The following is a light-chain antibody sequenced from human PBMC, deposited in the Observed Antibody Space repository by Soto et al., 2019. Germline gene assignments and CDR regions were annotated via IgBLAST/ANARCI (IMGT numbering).Light chain of an antibody. Sequence: EIVLTQSPATLSLSPGERATLSCRASQSVSSYLAWYQQKPGQAPRLLIYDASNRATGIPARFSGSGSGTDFTLTISSLEPEDFAVYYCQKRSNWPLALTFGGGTKVDIK. V-gene: IGKV3-11*01. CDR1: QSVSSY. J-gene: IGKJ4*01. CDR2: DAS. CDR3: QKRSNWPLALT.